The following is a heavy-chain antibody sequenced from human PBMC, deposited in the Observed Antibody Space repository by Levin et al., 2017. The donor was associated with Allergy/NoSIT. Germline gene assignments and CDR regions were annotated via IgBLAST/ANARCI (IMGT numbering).Heavy chain of an antibody. V-gene: IGHV4-39*01. Sequence: ASETLSLTCTVSGGSISSSSYHWGWIRQPPGKGLEWIGSMYYSGSTYYNPSLKSRVTISVDTSKNQFSLKVSSVTAADTAVYYCARHLLGYCGGGTCYHYYFDYWGQGTLVTVSS. CDR2: MYYSGST. D-gene: IGHD2-15*01. J-gene: IGHJ4*02. CDR3: ARHLLGYCGGGTCYHYYFDY. CDR1: GGSISSSSYH.